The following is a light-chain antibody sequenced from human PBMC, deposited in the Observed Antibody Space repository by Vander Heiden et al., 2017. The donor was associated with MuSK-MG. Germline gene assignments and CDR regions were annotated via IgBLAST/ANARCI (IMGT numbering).Light chain of an antibody. Sequence: DIQLTQSTSFLSASVGDRVTITCRASQGISSYLAWYQQKPGKALKLLIYAASTLQSGVPSRFSGSGSGTEFTLTISSLQPEDFATYYCQQLNSYPPWTFGQGTKVEIK. V-gene: IGKV1-9*01. J-gene: IGKJ1*01. CDR2: AAS. CDR1: QGISSY. CDR3: QQLNSYPPWT.